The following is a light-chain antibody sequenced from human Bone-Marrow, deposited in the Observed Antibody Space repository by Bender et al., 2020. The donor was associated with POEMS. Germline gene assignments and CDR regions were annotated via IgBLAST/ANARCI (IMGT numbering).Light chain of an antibody. Sequence: QSALTQPPSASGSPGRSGTISCTGTSSDFGGSNFVSWYQQHPGKAPKLRIYEVSKRPSWVPDRFSGSKSCSTASLTVPGLQPADEAVFFCSSSAVNDDSVFSGGTTLTVL. J-gene: IGLJ2*01. CDR1: SSDFGGSNF. CDR3: SSSAVNDDSV. V-gene: IGLV2-8*01. CDR2: EVS.